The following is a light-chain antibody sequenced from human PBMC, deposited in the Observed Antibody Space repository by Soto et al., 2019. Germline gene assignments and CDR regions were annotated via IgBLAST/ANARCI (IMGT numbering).Light chain of an antibody. V-gene: IGLV1-44*01. CDR2: SND. Sequence: QSVLTQPPSASGTPGQRVTISCSGSRSNIGSNNVYWYQQLPGTAPKLLIYSNDKRPSGVPDRCSGSKSGTSASLAITGLQSEDEADYYCAAWDDSLNGVYVFGPGNKVTVL. CDR1: RSNIGSNN. J-gene: IGLJ1*01. CDR3: AAWDDSLNGVYV.